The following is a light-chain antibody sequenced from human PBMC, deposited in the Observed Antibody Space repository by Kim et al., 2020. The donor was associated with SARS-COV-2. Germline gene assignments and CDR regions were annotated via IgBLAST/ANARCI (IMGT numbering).Light chain of an antibody. CDR2: GAS. J-gene: IGKJ1*01. CDR3: QQYNNWPRT. V-gene: IGKV3-15*01. CDR1: QSVSNN. Sequence: EIVMTQSPATLSVSPGERATLSCRASQSVSNNLAWYQQKPGQAPSLLIYGASTRATGIPARFSGSGSGTEFTLTISSLQSEDFAVYYCQQYNNWPRTLGQGTKVDIK.